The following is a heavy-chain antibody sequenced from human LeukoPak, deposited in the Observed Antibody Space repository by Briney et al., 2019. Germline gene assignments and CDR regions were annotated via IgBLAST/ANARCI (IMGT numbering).Heavy chain of an antibody. J-gene: IGHJ1*01. Sequence: GGSLRLSCAASGFTFSSYAMNWVHQAPGKGLEWVSAISGSGGSTYYADSVKGRFTISRDNSKNTLYLQMNSLRAEDTAVYYCARGGAARLHFQNWGQGTLVTVSS. CDR1: GFTFSSYA. CDR2: ISGSGGST. D-gene: IGHD6-6*01. CDR3: ARGGAARLHFQN. V-gene: IGHV3-23*01.